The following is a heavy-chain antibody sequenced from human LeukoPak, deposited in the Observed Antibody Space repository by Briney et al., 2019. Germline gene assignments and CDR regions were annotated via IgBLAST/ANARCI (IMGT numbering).Heavy chain of an antibody. CDR1: SSNN. J-gene: IGHJ4*02. CDR2: LYPAGDT. V-gene: IGHV3-53*01. D-gene: IGHD4-17*01. Sequence: SSNNWAWIRQTPGKGLEWVSTLYPAGDTYFADSVRGRFTISRDISKNTVYLQMGSLRAEDTAVYFCARVHFPYGDFDYWGQGALVTVSS. CDR3: ARVHFPYGDFDY.